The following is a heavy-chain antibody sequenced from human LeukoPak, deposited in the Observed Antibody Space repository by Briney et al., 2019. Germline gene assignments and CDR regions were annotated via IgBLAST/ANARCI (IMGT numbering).Heavy chain of an antibody. J-gene: IGHJ4*02. CDR3: ARHSFSSGRDDY. CDR1: GGSISSSSYY. V-gene: IGHV4-39*01. Sequence: PSETLSLTCTVSGGSISSSSYYWGWIRQPPGKGLEWIGSIYYSGSTYYNPSLKSRVTISVDTSKNQFSLKLSSVTAADTAVYYCARHSFSSGRDDYWGQGTLVTVSS. CDR2: IYYSGST. D-gene: IGHD3-3*01.